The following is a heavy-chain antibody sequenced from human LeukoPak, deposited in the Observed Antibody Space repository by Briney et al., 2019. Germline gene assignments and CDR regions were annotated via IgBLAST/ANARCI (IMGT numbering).Heavy chain of an antibody. CDR2: INHSGST. CDR3: ARGPVLRFLEWFLAQNWYDP. V-gene: IGHV4-34*01. CDR1: GGSFSGYY. J-gene: IGHJ5*02. D-gene: IGHD3-3*01. Sequence: SETLSLTCAVYGGSFSGYYWSWIRQPPGKGLEWIGEINHSGSTNYNPSLKSRVTISVDTSKNQFSLKLSSVTAADTAVYYCARGPVLRFLEWFLAQNWYDPWGQGTLVTVSS.